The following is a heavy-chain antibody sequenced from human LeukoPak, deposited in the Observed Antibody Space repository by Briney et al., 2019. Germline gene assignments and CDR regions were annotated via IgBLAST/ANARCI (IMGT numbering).Heavy chain of an antibody. V-gene: IGHV3-21*01. D-gene: IGHD5-18*01. Sequence: GGSLRLSCSASGFTFSTYIMNWVRQTPGKGLEWVSSIGTSTSYIYYADSVRGRFTISRDNAKNSLYLEMNSLRAEDTAVYYCARDLTGYSYGYPFFDYWGQGTLVTVSS. CDR3: ARDLTGYSYGYPFFDY. CDR2: IGTSTSYI. CDR1: GFTFSTYI. J-gene: IGHJ4*02.